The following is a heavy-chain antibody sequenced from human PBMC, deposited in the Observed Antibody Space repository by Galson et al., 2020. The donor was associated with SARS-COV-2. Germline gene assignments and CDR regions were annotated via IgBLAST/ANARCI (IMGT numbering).Heavy chain of an antibody. CDR2: IYYSGST. V-gene: IGHV4-31*03. D-gene: IGHD3-22*01. CDR3: ARSRKTMIVVDAFDI. CDR1: GGSISSGGYY. J-gene: IGHJ3*02. Sequence: KTSETLSLTCTVSGGSISSGGYYWSWIRQHPGKGLEWIGYIYYSGSTYYNPSLKSRVTISVDTSKNQFSLKLSSVTAADTAVYYCARSRKTMIVVDAFDIWGQGTRVTVSS.